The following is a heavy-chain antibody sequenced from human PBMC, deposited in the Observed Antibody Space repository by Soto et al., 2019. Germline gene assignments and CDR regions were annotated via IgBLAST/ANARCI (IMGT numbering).Heavy chain of an antibody. Sequence: QVQLQESGPGLVKPSQTLSLICTVSGGSISSCGYYWSCIRHHPGKGLEWIGHIYYSGSTNYNPSLKSRVTISVDTSKSQFSLKLSSVTAADTAVYYCARPSYDYVDAYWGQGTLVTVSS. CDR3: ARPSYDYVDAY. V-gene: IGHV4-31*03. CDR2: IYYSGST. CDR1: GGSISSCGYY. J-gene: IGHJ4*02. D-gene: IGHD3-16*01.